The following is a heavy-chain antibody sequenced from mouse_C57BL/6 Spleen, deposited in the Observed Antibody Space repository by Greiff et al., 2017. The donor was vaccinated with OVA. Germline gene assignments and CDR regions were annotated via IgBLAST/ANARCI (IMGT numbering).Heavy chain of an antibody. Sequence: QVQLQQSGADLARPGASVKMSCKASGYTFTSYTMHWVKQRPGQGLEWIGYINPSSGYTKSNQKFKDKATLTADKSTSTAYMQLSSLTSEDAAAYYCAPTVQYYFGYWGHGTTLTVSS. CDR2: INPSSGYT. J-gene: IGHJ2*01. CDR3: APTVQYYFGY. V-gene: IGHV1-4*01. D-gene: IGHD1-1*01. CDR1: GYTFTSYT.